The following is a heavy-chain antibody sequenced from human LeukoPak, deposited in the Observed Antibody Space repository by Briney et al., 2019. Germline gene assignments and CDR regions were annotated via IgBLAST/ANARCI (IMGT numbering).Heavy chain of an antibody. CDR1: GGSISSGSYY. D-gene: IGHD3/OR15-3a*01. CDR2: IYTSGSA. V-gene: IGHV4-61*02. Sequence: PSETLSLTCTVSGGSISSGSYYWSWIRQPAGKGLEWIGRIYTSGSANYNPSFKSRVTISVDTSKNQFSLKLSSVTAADTAVYYCARDGLYNWFDPWGQGTLVTVSS. J-gene: IGHJ5*02. CDR3: ARDGLYNWFDP.